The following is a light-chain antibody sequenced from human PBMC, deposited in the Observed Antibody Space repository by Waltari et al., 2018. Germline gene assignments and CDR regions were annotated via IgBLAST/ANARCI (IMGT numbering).Light chain of an antibody. CDR2: AAS. CDR3: LQYNSYPWT. CDR1: QGIRND. J-gene: IGKJ1*01. Sequence: DIQMTQSPSSLYASVGDRAPITCRASQGIRNDLGWYQQKPGKHRKRLIYAASSLQSGVPSRFSGSGSRTEFTLTISSLQPEDFASYYCLQYNSYPWTFGQGTKVEIK. V-gene: IGKV1-17*01.